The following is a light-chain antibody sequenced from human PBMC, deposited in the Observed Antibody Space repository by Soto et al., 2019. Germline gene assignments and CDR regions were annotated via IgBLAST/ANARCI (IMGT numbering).Light chain of an antibody. J-gene: IGLJ2*01. CDR1: SSNIGAGFD. Sequence: QAVVTQPPSVSGAPGQRVTMSCTGSSSNIGAGFDVHWYQQLPGTAPKLLIYVNNNRPSGVPDRFSGSKSDTSASLAITGLQAEDEADYYCQSYDSSLSGVVFGGGTKLTVL. CDR2: VNN. V-gene: IGLV1-40*01. CDR3: QSYDSSLSGVV.